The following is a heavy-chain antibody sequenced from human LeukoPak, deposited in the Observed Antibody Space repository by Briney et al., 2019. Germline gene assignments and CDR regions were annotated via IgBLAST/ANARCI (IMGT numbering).Heavy chain of an antibody. CDR1: GYSISSGYY. D-gene: IGHD1-14*01. CDR3: ARGALTGP. Sequence: PSETLSLTCTVSGYSISSGYYWGWIRQPPGKGLEWIGSICHSGSTYYNPSLKSRVTISVDTSKNQFSLKLSSVTAADTAVYYCARGALTGPWGQGTLVTVSS. J-gene: IGHJ5*02. CDR2: ICHSGST. V-gene: IGHV4-38-2*02.